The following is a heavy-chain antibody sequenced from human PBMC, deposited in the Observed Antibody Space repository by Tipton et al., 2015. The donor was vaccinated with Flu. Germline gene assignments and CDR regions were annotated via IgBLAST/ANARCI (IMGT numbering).Heavy chain of an antibody. J-gene: IGHJ4*02. CDR2: IYHSGTT. CDR1: GYSIRSSYY. CDR3: ARHTGDSVRGVIDY. Sequence: TLSLTCSVSGYSIRSSYYWGWARRPPREGLEWIGTIYHSGTTYYNPSLKSRRTISVNTSKNQFSLKLRSVTAADTAVYYCARHTGDSVRGVIDYWGQGTLVTVSS. V-gene: IGHV4-38-2*01. D-gene: IGHD3-10*02.